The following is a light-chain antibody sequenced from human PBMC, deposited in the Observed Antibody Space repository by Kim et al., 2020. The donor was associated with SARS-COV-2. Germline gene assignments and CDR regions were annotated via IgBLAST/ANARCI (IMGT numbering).Light chain of an antibody. CDR2: GAS. V-gene: IGKV3-15*01. CDR1: QSVSNN. CDR3: QQYINWPLT. J-gene: IGKJ4*01. Sequence: GTPGERATLSCRARQSVSNNLAWYQQKPGQSPRLLIYGASTRATGIPARFSGSGSGTEFTLTISSLQSEDFAVYYCQQYINWPLTFGGGTKVDIK.